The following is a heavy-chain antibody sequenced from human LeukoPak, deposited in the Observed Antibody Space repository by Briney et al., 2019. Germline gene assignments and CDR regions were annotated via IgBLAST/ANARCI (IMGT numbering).Heavy chain of an antibody. J-gene: IGHJ4*02. CDR1: GFTFSSYS. D-gene: IGHD2/OR15-2a*01. V-gene: IGHV3-21*01. CDR3: ARVSPLYHFDY. Sequence: GGSLRLSCAASGFTFSSYSMNWVRQAPGKGLEWVSSISSSSSYIYYADSVKGRSTISRDNAKNSLYLQMNSLRAEDTAVYYCARVSPLYHFDYWGQGTLVTVSS. CDR2: ISSSSSYI.